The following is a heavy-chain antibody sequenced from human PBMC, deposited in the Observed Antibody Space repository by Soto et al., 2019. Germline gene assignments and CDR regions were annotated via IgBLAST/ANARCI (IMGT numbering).Heavy chain of an antibody. Sequence: SETLSLTCTVSGGSISSYYWSWIRQPPGKGLEWIGYIYYSGSTNYNPSLKSRVTISVDTSKNQFSLKLSSVTVADTAVYYCARGGCSSTSCYTYYYYGMDVWGQGTTVTVSS. CDR1: GGSISSYY. D-gene: IGHD2-2*02. CDR2: IYYSGST. CDR3: ARGGCSSTSCYTYYYYGMDV. V-gene: IGHV4-59*08. J-gene: IGHJ6*02.